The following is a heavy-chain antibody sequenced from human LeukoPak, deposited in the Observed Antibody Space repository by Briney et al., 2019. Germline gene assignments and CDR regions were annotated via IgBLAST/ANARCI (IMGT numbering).Heavy chain of an antibody. CDR1: GYTFTSYY. CDR3: ARDPSCYDSSGYYSCNYFDY. CDR2: INPSGGST. D-gene: IGHD3-22*01. Sequence: ASVTVSCKASGYTFTSYYMHWVRQAPGQGLEWMGIINPSGGSTSYAQKFQGRVTMTRDTSTSTVYMELSSLRSEDTAVYYCARDPSCYDSSGYYSCNYFDYWGQGTLVTVSS. V-gene: IGHV1-46*01. J-gene: IGHJ4*02.